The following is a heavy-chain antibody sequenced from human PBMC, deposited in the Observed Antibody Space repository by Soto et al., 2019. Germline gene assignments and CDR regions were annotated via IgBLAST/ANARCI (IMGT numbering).Heavy chain of an antibody. CDR1: GFTFSSYE. V-gene: IGHV3-48*03. D-gene: IGHD6-13*01. J-gene: IGHJ6*02. Sequence: GGSLRLSCAASGFTFSSYEMNWVRQAPGKGLEWVSYISSSGSTIYYADSVKGRFTISRDNAKNSLYLQMNSLRAEDTAVYYCARGPLSSSWYRYYYYGVDVWGQGATVTVSS. CDR2: ISSSGSTI. CDR3: ARGPLSSSWYRYYYYGVDV.